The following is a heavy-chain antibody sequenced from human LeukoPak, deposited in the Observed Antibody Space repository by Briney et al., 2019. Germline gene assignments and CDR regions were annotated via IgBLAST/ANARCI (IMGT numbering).Heavy chain of an antibody. Sequence: SSETLSLTCAVYGGSFSGYYWSWIRQPPGKGLEWIGEINHSGSTNYNPSLKSRVTISVDTSKNQFSLKLSSVTAADTAVYYCARVYYSSSYDYWYFDLWGRGTLVTVSS. J-gene: IGHJ2*01. CDR2: INHSGST. CDR3: ARVYYSSSYDYWYFDL. V-gene: IGHV4-34*01. CDR1: GGSFSGYY. D-gene: IGHD6-13*01.